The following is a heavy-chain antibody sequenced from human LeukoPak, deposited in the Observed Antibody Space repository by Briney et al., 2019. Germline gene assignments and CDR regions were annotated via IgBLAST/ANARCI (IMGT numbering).Heavy chain of an antibody. CDR2: IYHSGST. Sequence: SETLSLTCTVSGGSISSSSYYWGWIRQPPGKGLEWIGEIYHSGSTNYNPSLKSRVTISVDKSKNQFSLKLSSVTAADTAVYYCARDPRLWSSGYPLYFDYWGQGTLVTVSS. J-gene: IGHJ4*02. CDR3: ARDPRLWSSGYPLYFDY. V-gene: IGHV4-39*07. D-gene: IGHD3-22*01. CDR1: GGSISSSSYY.